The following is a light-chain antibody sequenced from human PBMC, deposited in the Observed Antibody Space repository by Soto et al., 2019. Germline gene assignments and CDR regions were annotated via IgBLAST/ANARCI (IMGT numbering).Light chain of an antibody. CDR2: GAS. CDR3: QQYGSSPRT. Sequence: EIVLTQSPGTLSSSPGERATLSCRASQTVTSNYLAWYQQKPGQAPRLLFFGASIRATGLPDRFSGSGSGTDFTLTISRLEPEDFAVYYCQQYGSSPRTFGHGTKVDNK. CDR1: QTVTSNY. V-gene: IGKV3-20*01. J-gene: IGKJ1*01.